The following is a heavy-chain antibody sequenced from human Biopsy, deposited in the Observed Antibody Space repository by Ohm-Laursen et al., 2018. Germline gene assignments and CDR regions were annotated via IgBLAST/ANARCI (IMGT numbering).Heavy chain of an antibody. CDR3: ARDRGYYSDRTVPGYFDL. CDR1: GDSISSYY. J-gene: IGHJ2*01. Sequence: GTLSLTCTVSGDSISSYYWGWIRQPPGKGLEWIGYVHYTGITDYNRSLQSRVTVSVDTSKNHFSLRLRSVTPADTAIYYCARDRGYYSDRTVPGYFDLWGRGTLVTVSS. D-gene: IGHD3-22*01. V-gene: IGHV4-59*01. CDR2: VHYTGIT.